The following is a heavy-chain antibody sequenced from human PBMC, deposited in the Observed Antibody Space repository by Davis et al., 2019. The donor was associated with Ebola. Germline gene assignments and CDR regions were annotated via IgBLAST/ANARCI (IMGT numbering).Heavy chain of an antibody. CDR2: INSDGSST. D-gene: IGHD4-17*01. V-gene: IGHV3-74*01. J-gene: IGHJ4*02. CDR3: ARDLGRVTVGN. CDR1: GFTFSTHW. Sequence: PGGSLRLSCAASGFTFSTHWIHWVRQAPGKGLEWVSRINSDGSSTTYADSVKGRFTISRDNAKNTLYLQMNSLKTGDTAFYYCARDLGRVTVGNWGQGTLVTVSS.